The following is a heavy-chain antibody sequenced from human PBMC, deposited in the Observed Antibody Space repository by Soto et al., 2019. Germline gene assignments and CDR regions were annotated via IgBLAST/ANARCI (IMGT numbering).Heavy chain of an antibody. Sequence: EVQLVESGGGLVQPGGSLRLSCAASGFTLSDYYMDWVRQAPGKGLEWVGSTRNKANSYTTEYAASVKGRFTVSRDDSENSLYLQMNSLKTEDTAVYFCARGGNTDCRYFDSWCQGTLVTVSS. CDR1: GFTLSDYY. CDR2: TRNKANSYTT. D-gene: IGHD2-15*01. J-gene: IGHJ4*02. CDR3: ARGGNTDCRYFDS. V-gene: IGHV3-72*01.